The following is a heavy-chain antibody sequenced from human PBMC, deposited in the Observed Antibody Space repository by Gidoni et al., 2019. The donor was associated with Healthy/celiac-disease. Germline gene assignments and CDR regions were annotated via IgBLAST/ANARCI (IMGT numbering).Heavy chain of an antibody. CDR2: IKQDGREK. CDR1: GFTFSSYW. D-gene: IGHD5-12*01. V-gene: IGHV3-7*01. Sequence: EVQLVESGGGLVQPGGSLRLSCAASGFTFSSYWMSWVRQAPGKGLEWVANIKQDGREKYYVDSVKGRFTISRDNAKNSLYLQMNSLRAEDTAVYYCARERAGEMATIDYYYGMDVWGQGTTVTVSS. J-gene: IGHJ6*02. CDR3: ARERAGEMATIDYYYGMDV.